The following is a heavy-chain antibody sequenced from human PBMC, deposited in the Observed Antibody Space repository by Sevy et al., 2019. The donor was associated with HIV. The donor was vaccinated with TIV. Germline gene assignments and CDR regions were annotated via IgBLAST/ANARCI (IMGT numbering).Heavy chain of an antibody. D-gene: IGHD3-10*01. J-gene: IGHJ6*02. CDR2: ISAYNGNT. CDR1: GYTFTSYG. CDR3: ARDFWDRSGSYPPSVYDCGMDV. Sequence: ASVKVSCKASGYTFTSYGIRWVRQAPGQGLEWMGWISAYNGNTNYAQKLQGRVTMTTDTSTSPAYMELRSLRSDDTAVDYCARDFWDRSGSYPPSVYDCGMDVWGQGTMVTVSS. V-gene: IGHV1-18*01.